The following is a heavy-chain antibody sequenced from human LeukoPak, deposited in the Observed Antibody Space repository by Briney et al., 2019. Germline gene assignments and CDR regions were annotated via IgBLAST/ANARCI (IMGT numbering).Heavy chain of an antibody. J-gene: IGHJ4*02. CDR1: GYTFTSYG. CDR3: ARERYDILTGYYDY. Sequence: GASVKVSCKASGYTFTSYGISWVRQAPGQGLEWMGWISAYNGNTNYAQKLQGRVTMTTDTSTSTAYMELRSLRSDDTAVYYCARERYDILTGYYDYWGQGTLVTVSS. D-gene: IGHD3-9*01. V-gene: IGHV1-18*04. CDR2: ISAYNGNT.